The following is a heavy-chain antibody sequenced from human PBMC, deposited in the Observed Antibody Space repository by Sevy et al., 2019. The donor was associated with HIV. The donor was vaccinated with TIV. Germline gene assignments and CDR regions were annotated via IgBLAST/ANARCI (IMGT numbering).Heavy chain of an antibody. J-gene: IGHJ4*02. CDR2: ISGSGGST. CDR3: AKELRSSGYYNDY. V-gene: IGHV3-23*01. CDR1: GFTFSSYA. D-gene: IGHD3-22*01. Sequence: GGSLRLSCAASGFTFSSYAMSWVRQAPGKGLEWVSAISGSGGSTYYADSVKGRFTISRDNSKNTLYLQMDTLRAEDTAVYYCAKELRSSGYYNDYWGQGTLVTVSS.